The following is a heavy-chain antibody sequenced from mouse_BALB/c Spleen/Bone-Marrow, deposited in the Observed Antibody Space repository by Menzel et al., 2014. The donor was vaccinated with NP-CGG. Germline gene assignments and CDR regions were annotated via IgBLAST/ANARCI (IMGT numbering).Heavy chain of an antibody. CDR2: IVPENGDT. CDR1: GFNIKDYY. V-gene: IGHV14-4*02. CDR3: NADPIT. Sequence: DVKLQESGAELVRSGASVKLSRTASGFNIKDYYMNWVKQRPEQGLEWIGWIVPENGDTEYAPKFQGKATMTADTSSNTAYLQLSSLTSEDTGVYYCNADPITWGQGTTLTVSS. J-gene: IGHJ2*01.